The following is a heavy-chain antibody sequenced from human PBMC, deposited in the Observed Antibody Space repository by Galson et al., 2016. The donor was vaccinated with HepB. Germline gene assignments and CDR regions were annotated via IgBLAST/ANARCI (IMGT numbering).Heavy chain of an antibody. CDR2: ISDSSSHI. J-gene: IGHJ3*02. CDR3: TRSYGQRLANDAFDI. D-gene: IGHD6-19*01. V-gene: IGHV3-48*02. Sequence: SLRLSCAASGFSFTTYSMNWVRQAPGKGLEWVSYISDSSSHICYAGSVKGRFTISRDSAKNSLYLQMKSLRDEDTAVYYCTRSYGQRLANDAFDIWGQGTLVSVSS. CDR1: GFSFTTYS.